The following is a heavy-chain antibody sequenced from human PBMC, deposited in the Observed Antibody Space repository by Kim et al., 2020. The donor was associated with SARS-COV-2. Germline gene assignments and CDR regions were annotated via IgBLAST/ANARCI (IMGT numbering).Heavy chain of an antibody. CDR3: ATYDGAYDFWSGSSSSDY. CDR2: ISGSGGST. V-gene: IGHV3-23*01. J-gene: IGHJ4*02. CDR1: GFTFSSYA. D-gene: IGHD3-3*01. Sequence: GGSLRLSCAASGFTFSSYAMSWVRQAPGKGLEWVSAISGSGGSTYYADSVKGRFTISRDNSKNTLYLQMNSLRAEDTAVYYCATYDGAYDFWSGSSSSDYWGQGTLVTVSS.